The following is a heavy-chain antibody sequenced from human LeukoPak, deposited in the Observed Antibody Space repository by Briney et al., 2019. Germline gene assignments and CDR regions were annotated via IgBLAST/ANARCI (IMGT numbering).Heavy chain of an antibody. J-gene: IGHJ2*01. V-gene: IGHV1-18*04. Sequence: ASVKVSCKASGYTFTGYYMHWVRQAPGQGLEWMGWISAYNGNTNYAQKLQGRVTMTTDTSTSTAYMELRSLRSDDTAVYYCARAMVRGVIIRSHWYFDLWGRGTLVTVSS. CDR2: ISAYNGNT. CDR3: ARAMVRGVIIRSHWYFDL. CDR1: GYTFTGYY. D-gene: IGHD3-10*01.